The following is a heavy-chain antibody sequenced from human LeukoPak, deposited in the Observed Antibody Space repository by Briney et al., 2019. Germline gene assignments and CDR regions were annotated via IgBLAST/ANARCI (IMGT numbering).Heavy chain of an antibody. CDR3: ARGKGPFDH. Sequence: PGGSLRLSCAASGFTFSNAWMSWVRQAPGKGLESVSYISSSGDTIYYADSVKGRFTISRDNAKNSLYLQMNSLRAEDMAVCYCARGKGPFDHWGQGTLVTVSS. CDR1: GFTFSNAW. J-gene: IGHJ5*02. CDR2: ISSSGDTI. V-gene: IGHV3-11*04.